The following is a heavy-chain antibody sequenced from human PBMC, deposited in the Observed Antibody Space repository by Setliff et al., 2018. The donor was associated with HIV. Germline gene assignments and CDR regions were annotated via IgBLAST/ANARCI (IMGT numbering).Heavy chain of an antibody. CDR1: GGSFSGYY. D-gene: IGHD2-2*01. J-gene: IGHJ6*03. V-gene: IGHV4-34*01. Sequence: SETLSLTCAVYGGSFSGYYWTWIRQPPGKGLEWIGEINHSGSTNDNPSLKSRLTISDTSKNQFSLRLRSVTAADSAVYYCARGTLVVPDARDYYYYLDIWGQGNTVTVSS. CDR3: ARGTLVVPDARDYYYYLDI. CDR2: INHSGST.